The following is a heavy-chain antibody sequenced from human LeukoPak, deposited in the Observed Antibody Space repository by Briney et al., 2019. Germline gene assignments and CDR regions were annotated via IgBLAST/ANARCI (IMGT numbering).Heavy chain of an antibody. CDR1: GFTFSSFG. J-gene: IGHJ5*02. V-gene: IGHV3-48*04. D-gene: IGHD3-3*01. CDR2: ISSGAGTT. CDR3: ARDYDFWSVKVFDP. Sequence: GGTLRLSCAASGFTFSSFGMSWVRQVPGKGLEWVSSISSGAGTTYYADSVKGRFTISRDNAKNSLYLQMNSLRAEDTAVYYCARDYDFWSVKVFDPWGQGTLVTVSS.